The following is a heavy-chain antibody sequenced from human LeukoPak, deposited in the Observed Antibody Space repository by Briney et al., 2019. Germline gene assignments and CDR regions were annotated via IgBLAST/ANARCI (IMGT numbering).Heavy chain of an antibody. D-gene: IGHD3-22*01. CDR3: ARDYYDSSGYYYEGFDY. J-gene: IGHJ4*02. V-gene: IGHV1-69*05. Sequence: ASVKVSCKASGGTSSSYAISWVRQAPGQGLEWMGRIIPIFGTANYAQKFQGRVTITTDESTSTAYMELSSLRSEDTAVYYCARDYYDSSGYYYEGFDYWGQGTLVTVSS. CDR2: IIPIFGTA. CDR1: GGTSSSYA.